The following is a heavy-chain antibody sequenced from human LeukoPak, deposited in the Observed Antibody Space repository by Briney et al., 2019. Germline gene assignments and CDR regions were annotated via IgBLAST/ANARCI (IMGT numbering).Heavy chain of an antibody. CDR1: GGSFSGYY. CDR3: ARGETYYYDSSGYPVFDY. CDR2: INQSEST. Sequence: SETLSLTYAVYGGSFSGYYWSWIGQPPGKGLEWIGEINQSESTNYNPSLTRRVTISVETCKNQFSLKLSSVTAADTAVYYCARGETYYYDSSGYPVFDYWGQGTLVTVSS. D-gene: IGHD3-22*01. V-gene: IGHV4-34*01. J-gene: IGHJ4*02.